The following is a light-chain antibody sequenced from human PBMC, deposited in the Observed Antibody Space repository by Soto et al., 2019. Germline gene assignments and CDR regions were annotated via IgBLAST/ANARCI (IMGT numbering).Light chain of an antibody. CDR3: QQYHNLWT. CDR1: QSINSRS. J-gene: IGKJ1*01. Sequence: DIVLTQSPGTLSLSPWERATLSCGASQSINSRSLAWYQQKPGQAPRLLIYDASSRATGIPDRFSASGSGTEFTLTITSLQSEDFALYYCQQYHNLWTFGQGTKVDIK. CDR2: DAS. V-gene: IGKV3-20*01.